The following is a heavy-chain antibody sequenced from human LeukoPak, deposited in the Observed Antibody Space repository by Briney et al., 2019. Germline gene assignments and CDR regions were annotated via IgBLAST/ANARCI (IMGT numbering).Heavy chain of an antibody. Sequence: SGSLRLSCAASGFAFSNAWMSSVRQAPGKGLEWVANIKQDGSEKYYVDSVKGRFTISRDNAKNSLYLQINSLRAEDTAVYYCAEAPYGGNFFDYWGQGTLVNVSS. D-gene: IGHD4-23*01. CDR2: IKQDGSEK. CDR1: GFAFSNAW. J-gene: IGHJ4*02. CDR3: AEAPYGGNFFDY. V-gene: IGHV3-7*02.